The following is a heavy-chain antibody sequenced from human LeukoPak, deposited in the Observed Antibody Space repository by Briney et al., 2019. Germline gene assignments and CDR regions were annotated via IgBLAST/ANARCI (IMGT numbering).Heavy chain of an antibody. D-gene: IGHD2-8*01. J-gene: IGHJ4*02. V-gene: IGHV3-7*01. Sequence: GGSLRLSCAASGFTFSRYLISGVRQAPGKGLEWVANIKQDGSEKYYVDSVKGRFTISRDNAKNSLYLQMNSLRGEDTAVYYCVRVSCIIGVCYGFDYWGQGTLVTVSS. CDR2: IKQDGSEK. CDR1: GFTFSRYL. CDR3: VRVSCIIGVCYGFDY.